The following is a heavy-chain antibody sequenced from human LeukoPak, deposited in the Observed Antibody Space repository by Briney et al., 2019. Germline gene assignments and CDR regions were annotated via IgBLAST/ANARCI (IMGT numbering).Heavy chain of an antibody. Sequence: HAGGSLRLSCAASGFTFRSYAMSWVRQAPGKGLEWVSAISGSVGSTYYADSVKGRFTISRDNSKNTLYLQMNSLRAEDTAIYYCANPTIGNAFDIWGQGTMVTVSS. J-gene: IGHJ3*02. V-gene: IGHV3-23*01. D-gene: IGHD5-24*01. CDR2: ISGSVGST. CDR1: GFTFRSYA. CDR3: ANPTIGNAFDI.